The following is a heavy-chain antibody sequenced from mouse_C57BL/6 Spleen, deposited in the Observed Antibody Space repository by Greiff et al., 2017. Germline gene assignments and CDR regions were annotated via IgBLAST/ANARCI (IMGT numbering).Heavy chain of an antibody. Sequence: EVKLMESGGGLVKPGGSLKLSCAASGFTFSSYAMSWVRQTPEKRLEWVATISDGGSYTYYPDNVKGRFTISRDNAKINLYLQMSHLKSEDTAMYYCARGELGFDYWGQGTTLTVSS. J-gene: IGHJ2*01. D-gene: IGHD4-1*01. CDR1: GFTFSSYA. V-gene: IGHV5-4*03. CDR2: ISDGGSYT. CDR3: ARGELGFDY.